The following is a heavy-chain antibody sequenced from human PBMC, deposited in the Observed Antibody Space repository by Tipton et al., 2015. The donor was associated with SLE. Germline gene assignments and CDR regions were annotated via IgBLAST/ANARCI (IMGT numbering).Heavy chain of an antibody. V-gene: IGHV4-38-2*01. CDR2: IYHSGRT. J-gene: IGHJ4*02. Sequence: TLSLTCAVSGYSISSGFYLGWIRHPPGKGVVWTGSIYHSGRTYYNPSLKSRVTISVDTSKNQLSLKLSSVTAADTAVYYCAARGGYYTYCFDYWGQGTLVTVSS. D-gene: IGHD3-22*01. CDR1: GYSISSGFY. CDR3: AARGGYYTYCFDY.